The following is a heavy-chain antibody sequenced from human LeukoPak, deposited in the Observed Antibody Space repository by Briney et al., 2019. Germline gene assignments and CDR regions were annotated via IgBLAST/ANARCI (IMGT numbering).Heavy chain of an antibody. D-gene: IGHD3-22*01. Sequence: KPGRSLRLSRAASGFSFSSCGMHWVRQTPGKGLEWVAFIWYDGSNKYYADSVKGRFTISRDNSKNTLYLQMNSLTTEDSAVYYCARGSGQAPYYSDGGGYDYWGQGTLVTVSS. CDR3: ARGSGQAPYYSDGGGYDY. CDR1: GFSFSSCG. J-gene: IGHJ4*02. CDR2: IWYDGSNK. V-gene: IGHV3-30*19.